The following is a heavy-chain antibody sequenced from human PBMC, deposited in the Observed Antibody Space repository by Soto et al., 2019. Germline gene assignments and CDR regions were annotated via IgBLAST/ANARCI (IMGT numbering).Heavy chain of an antibody. CDR3: ALCIDFYDFSVYYWVLYYYYGMDV. V-gene: IGHV1-46*01. Sequence: GASVKVSCKASGYTFTSYYMHWVRQAPGQGLEWMGIINPSGGSTSYAQKFQGRVTMTRDTSTSTVYMELSSLRSEDTAVYYCALCIDFYDFSVYYWVLYYYYGMDVWGQGTTVTVSS. J-gene: IGHJ6*02. CDR2: INPSGGST. D-gene: IGHD3-22*01. CDR1: GYTFTSYY.